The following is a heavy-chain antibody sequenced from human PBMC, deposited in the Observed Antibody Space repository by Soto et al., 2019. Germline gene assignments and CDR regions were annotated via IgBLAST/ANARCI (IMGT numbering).Heavy chain of an antibody. CDR1: GGSISSGGYY. J-gene: IGHJ4*02. CDR2: IYYSGST. CDR3: ARSGYSDGPNPLLY. Sequence: QVQLQESGPGLVKPSQTLSLTCTVSGGSISSGGYYWSWIRQHPGKGLEWIGYIYYSGSTYYNPSLKSRFTISVDTSKNQFSLKLSSVTAADTAVYYCARSGYSDGPNPLLYWGQGTLVTVSS. D-gene: IGHD5-18*01. V-gene: IGHV4-31*03.